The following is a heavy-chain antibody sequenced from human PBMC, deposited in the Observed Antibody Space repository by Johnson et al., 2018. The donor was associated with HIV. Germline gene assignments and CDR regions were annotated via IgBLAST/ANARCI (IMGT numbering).Heavy chain of an antibody. Sequence: QVQLVESGGGLVKPGGSLRLSCAASGFTFTDYYMNWMRQAPGKGLEWVSHISSSGSTIYYADSVKGRFTISRDNAKKSLFLQMNSLRAGDTAVYYCARESTPWGADYVGYGFDIWGQGTMVTVSS. CDR3: ARESTPWGADYVGYGFDI. V-gene: IGHV3-11*04. D-gene: IGHD4-17*01. CDR2: ISSSGSTI. J-gene: IGHJ3*02. CDR1: GFTFTDYY.